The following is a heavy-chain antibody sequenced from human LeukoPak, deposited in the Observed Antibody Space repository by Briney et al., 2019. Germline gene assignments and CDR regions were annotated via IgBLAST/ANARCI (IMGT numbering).Heavy chain of an antibody. J-gene: IGHJ6*04. CDR3: ARDLEGTGSGSYYRASMDV. Sequence: ASVKVSCKASGYTFTSYYMHWVRQAPGQGLEWMGIINPSGGSTSYAQKFQGRVTMTRDTSTSTVYMELSSLRSEDTAVYYCARDLEGTGSGSYYRASMDVWGKGTTVTVPS. CDR2: INPSGGST. D-gene: IGHD3-10*01. V-gene: IGHV1-46*01. CDR1: GYTFTSYY.